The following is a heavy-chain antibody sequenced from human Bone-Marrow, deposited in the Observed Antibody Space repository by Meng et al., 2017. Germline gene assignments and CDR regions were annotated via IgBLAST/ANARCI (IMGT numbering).Heavy chain of an antibody. CDR3: AGDRWGSSCAYYYYYGMDV. CDR1: GFSFSSYE. Sequence: SLSLSCAVSGFSFSSYEMNWVRQAPGKGLEWVSYISSSGSTIYYADSVKGRFTISRDNAKNSLYLQMNSLRAEDTAVYYCAGDRWGSSCAYYYYYGMDVWGQGTTVTVSS. D-gene: IGHD6-13*01. J-gene: IGHJ6*02. CDR2: ISSSGSTI. V-gene: IGHV3-48*03.